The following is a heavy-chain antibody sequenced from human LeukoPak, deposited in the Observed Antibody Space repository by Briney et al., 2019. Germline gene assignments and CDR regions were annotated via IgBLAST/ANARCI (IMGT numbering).Heavy chain of an antibody. V-gene: IGHV4-59*01. D-gene: IGHD3-10*02. CDR3: ARSTGSTMFIDY. Sequence: SETLSLTCTVSGGSISPYYWSWIRQPPGKGLEWLGYIYYSGITDYNPSLKSRVAISVDTSKNQFSLKLSSVTAADTAVYYCARSTGSTMFIDYWGQGTLVTVSS. CDR2: IYYSGIT. J-gene: IGHJ4*02. CDR1: GGSISPYY.